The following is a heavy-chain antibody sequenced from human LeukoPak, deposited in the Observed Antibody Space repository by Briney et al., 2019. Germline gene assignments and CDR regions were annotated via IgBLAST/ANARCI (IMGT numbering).Heavy chain of an antibody. CDR1: GFSFGSYW. CDR2: IRQDGGEM. V-gene: IGHV3-7*01. CDR3: AIYCSGGSCSDG. J-gene: IGHJ4*02. Sequence: PGGSLRLSCAVSGFSFGSYWMSWVRQAPGKGLEWVANIRQDGGEMYYVDSVKGRFTISRDNAKNSLYPQMNSLRAEDTAVYYCAIYCSGGSCSDGWGQGTLVTVSS. D-gene: IGHD2-15*01.